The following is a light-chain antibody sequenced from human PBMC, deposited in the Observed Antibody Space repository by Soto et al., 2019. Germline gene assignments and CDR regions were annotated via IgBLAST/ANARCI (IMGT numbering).Light chain of an antibody. CDR2: GAS. V-gene: IGKV3-15*01. CDR1: QSVGND. Sequence: EIVLTQSPATLSVSPGERATLSCRASQSVGNDLAWYHQRAGQVPRLLIHGASTSAPGIPARFSGSGSGTEFTLTISSLQSEDIGVYYCQQYDYWPRTFGQGTNLEIK. CDR3: QQYDYWPRT. J-gene: IGKJ2*01.